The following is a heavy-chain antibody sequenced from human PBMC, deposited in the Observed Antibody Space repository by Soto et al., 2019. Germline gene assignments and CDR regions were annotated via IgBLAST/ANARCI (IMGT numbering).Heavy chain of an antibody. CDR2: INHSGST. CDR1: GGSFSGYY. J-gene: IGHJ6*02. Sequence: QVQLQQWGAGLLKPSETLSLTCAVYGGSFSGYYWSWIRQPPGKGLEWIGEINHSGSTNYNPSLKSRVTISVDTSKNQFSLKLSSVTAADTAVYYCARVGKGRGCMDVWGQGTTVTVSS. V-gene: IGHV4-34*01. CDR3: ARVGKGRGCMDV.